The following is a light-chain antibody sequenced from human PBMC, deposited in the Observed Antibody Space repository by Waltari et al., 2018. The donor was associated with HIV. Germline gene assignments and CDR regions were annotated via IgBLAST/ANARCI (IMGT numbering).Light chain of an antibody. CDR1: QSISTW. CDR3: QQYNAFPWT. V-gene: IGKV1-5*03. J-gene: IGKJ1*01. CDR2: MAS. Sequence: DIHMTQSSSSLSASLGDPVTITCRASQSISTWLAWYQQKPGEAPQLLVYMASTLEGGVPSRFSGSGSGTEFTLTISSLQPDDFATYYCQQYNAFPWTFGQGTKVEIK.